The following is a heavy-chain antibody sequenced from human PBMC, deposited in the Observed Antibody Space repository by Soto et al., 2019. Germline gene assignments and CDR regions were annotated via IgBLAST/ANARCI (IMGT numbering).Heavy chain of an antibody. CDR2: IYPGDSDT. CDR1: GYSFTSYW. Sequence: GESLKISCKGSGYSFTSYWIGWVRQMPGKGLEWMGIIYPGDSDTRYSPSFQVQVTISADKSISTAYLQPSSLKASDTAMYSCARPGRLGSGRYYYYGMDVWGQGTTVTVSS. V-gene: IGHV5-51*01. CDR3: ARPGRLGSGRYYYYGMDV. D-gene: IGHD3-10*01. J-gene: IGHJ6*02.